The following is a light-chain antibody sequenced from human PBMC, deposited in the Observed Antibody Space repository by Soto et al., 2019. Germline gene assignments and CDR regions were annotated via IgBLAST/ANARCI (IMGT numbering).Light chain of an antibody. CDR3: QQYGTSPQT. CDR2: DAS. CDR1: QTVRNKF. V-gene: IGKV3-20*01. Sequence: EFGLTQSPGTLSSYSGARATLSCRASQTVRNKFLAGYQQKPGQAPTLLIYDASSRATGIPDRFSGSGSGTDFTLTISRLEPEDFAVYYCQQYGTSPQTFGQGTKVDI. J-gene: IGKJ1*01.